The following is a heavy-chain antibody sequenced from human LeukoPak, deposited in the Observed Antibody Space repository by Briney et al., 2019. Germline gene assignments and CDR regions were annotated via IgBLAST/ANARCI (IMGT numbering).Heavy chain of an antibody. CDR1: GYTFTGYY. V-gene: IGHV1-2*02. Sequence: ASVKVSCKASGYTFTGYYMHWVRQAPGQGLEWMGWINPNSGGTNYAQKLQGRVTMTTDTSTSTAYMELRSLRSDDTAVYYCARGDIAVAGDFDYWGQGTLVTVSS. D-gene: IGHD6-19*01. J-gene: IGHJ4*02. CDR2: INPNSGGT. CDR3: ARGDIAVAGDFDY.